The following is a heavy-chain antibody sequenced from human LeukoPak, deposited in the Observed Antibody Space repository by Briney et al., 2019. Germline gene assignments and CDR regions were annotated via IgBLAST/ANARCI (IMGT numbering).Heavy chain of an antibody. CDR1: GGSINTYY. J-gene: IGHJ4*02. Sequence: SETLSLTCTVSGGSINTYYWSCIRQPPGKGLEWIGYMYYSGSTNYNPSLKSRVTISVDTSKNQFSLKLSSVTAADTAVYYCARETGYTYSWGQGTLVTVSS. V-gene: IGHV4-59*12. CDR2: MYYSGST. CDR3: ARETGYTYS. D-gene: IGHD6-13*01.